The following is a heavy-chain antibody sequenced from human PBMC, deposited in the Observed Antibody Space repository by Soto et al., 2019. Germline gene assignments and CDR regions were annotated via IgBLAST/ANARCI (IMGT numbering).Heavy chain of an antibody. CDR1: GFTFSSYA. CDR2: ISGSGGST. CDR3: ARAGGTIFGGVRPIYYYYYMDI. V-gene: IGHV3-23*01. D-gene: IGHD3-3*01. J-gene: IGHJ6*03. Sequence: EVQLLESGGGLVQPGGSLRLSCAASGFTFSSYAMSWVRQAPGRGLEWVSAISGSGGSTYYADAVKGRFTISRHKSKNSLYMNKNTLIAEDTVVHYCARAGGTIFGGVRPIYYYYYMDIWVKGTTVTVSS.